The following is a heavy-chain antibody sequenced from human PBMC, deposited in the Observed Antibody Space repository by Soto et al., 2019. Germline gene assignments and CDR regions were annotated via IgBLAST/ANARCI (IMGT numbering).Heavy chain of an antibody. V-gene: IGHV4-61*08. J-gene: IGHJ6*02. CDR1: GGSISSGDYY. D-gene: IGHD6-19*01. CDR2: IYYSGST. CDR3: ARDMAPLGSSGWPGEYYYYGMDV. Sequence: SETLSLTCTVSGGSISSGDYYWSWIRQHPGKGLEWIGYIYYSGSTNYNPSLKSRVTISVDTSKNQFSLKLSSVTAADTAVYYCARDMAPLGSSGWPGEYYYYGMDVWGQGTTVTVSS.